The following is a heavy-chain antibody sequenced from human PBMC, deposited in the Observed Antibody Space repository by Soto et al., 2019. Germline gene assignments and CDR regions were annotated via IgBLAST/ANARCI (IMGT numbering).Heavy chain of an antibody. V-gene: IGHV3-74*01. CDR2: IKHDGSKP. J-gene: IGHJ4*02. Sequence: GGSVILSCVVSGLNLGDHRLHWPRLVPGKGLVWVSGIKHDGSKPKYAESGRGRFTISRDNGRNIMYRQMNSLRVDDTALYYCVTDNSGVYCDNLDAWGQGIRVTVSS. CDR1: GLNLGDHR. CDR3: VTDNSGVYCDNLDA. D-gene: IGHD1-26*01.